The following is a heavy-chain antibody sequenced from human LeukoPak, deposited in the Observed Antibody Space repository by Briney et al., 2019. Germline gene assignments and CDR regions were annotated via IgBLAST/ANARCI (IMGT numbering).Heavy chain of an antibody. D-gene: IGHD1-26*01. CDR3: AKDRGDWELHFDY. Sequence: GSLRLSCAASGFTFGSYAMSWVRQAPGKGLEWGSIISGSGGSTYYADSVKGRFTISRDNSKNTLYPQMNSLRAEDTAVYYCAKDRGDWELHFDYWGQGTLVTVSS. V-gene: IGHV3-23*01. J-gene: IGHJ4*02. CDR1: GFTFGSYA. CDR2: ISGSGGST.